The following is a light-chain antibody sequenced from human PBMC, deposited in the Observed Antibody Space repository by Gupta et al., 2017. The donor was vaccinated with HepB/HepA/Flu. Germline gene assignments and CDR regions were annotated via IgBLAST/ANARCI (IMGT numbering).Light chain of an antibody. Sequence: DIVMTQSPDSLSGSLGERATINCKSSQSVLYSSNNKNYVAWYQQKPGQPPKLLIYWASTRECGVPDRFSGSGSGTDFTLTISSLQAEDVAVYYCQQYNSTPFTFGQGTKLEIK. CDR1: QSVLYSSNNKNY. CDR2: WAS. J-gene: IGKJ2*01. CDR3: QQYNSTPFT. V-gene: IGKV4-1*01.